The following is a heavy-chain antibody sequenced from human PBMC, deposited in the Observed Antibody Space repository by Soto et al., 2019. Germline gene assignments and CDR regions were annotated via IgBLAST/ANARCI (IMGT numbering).Heavy chain of an antibody. CDR3: ATSRSFDN. V-gene: IGHV3-7*02. D-gene: IGHD3-10*01. CDR1: GFTFSSYW. J-gene: IGHJ4*02. Sequence: GXSLRLSCAASGFTFSSYWMSWFRQVPVKGLEWVVNKKQDGSKQYYVTSVMARSTTSRDNAKTPLYLKINSLRAEDTAFYYGATSRSFDNGAQGPLVTAPS. CDR2: KKQDGSKQ.